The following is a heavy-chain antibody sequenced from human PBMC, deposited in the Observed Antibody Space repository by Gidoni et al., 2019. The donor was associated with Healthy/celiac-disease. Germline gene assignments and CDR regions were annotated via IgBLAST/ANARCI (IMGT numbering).Heavy chain of an antibody. Sequence: EEQLVESGGGLVQPGRSLGLSCAASGSTFTDYAMHLVRQGPGKGLALVSGISWNSGSIVYADSVNGRFIISRDNAKNSLYLQMNSLRAEDTALYYCAKGLGYYDSSGYYSFDYWGQGTLVTVSS. V-gene: IGHV3-9*01. J-gene: IGHJ4*02. CDR3: AKGLGYYDSSGYYSFDY. D-gene: IGHD3-22*01. CDR2: ISWNSGSI. CDR1: GSTFTDYA.